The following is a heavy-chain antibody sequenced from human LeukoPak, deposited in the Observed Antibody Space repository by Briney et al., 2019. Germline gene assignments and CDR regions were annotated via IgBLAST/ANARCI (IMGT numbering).Heavy chain of an antibody. Sequence: GGSLRLSCAASGFTFSSYAMTWVRQAPGKGLNWVQGISGSGDNTYYADSVKGRFTISRDNSKNTLYVQVNSLGTEDTAAYYCAKGSYYDSSGSFYFDYWGQGTLVTVSS. CDR3: AKGSYYDSSGSFYFDY. J-gene: IGHJ4*02. CDR1: GFTFSSYA. CDR2: ISGSGDNT. V-gene: IGHV3-23*01. D-gene: IGHD3-22*01.